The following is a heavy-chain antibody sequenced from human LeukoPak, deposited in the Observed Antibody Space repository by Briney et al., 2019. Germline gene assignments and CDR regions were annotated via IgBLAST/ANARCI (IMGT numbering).Heavy chain of an antibody. D-gene: IGHD2-15*01. CDR3: ARGNRYCSGGSCYEAFDY. V-gene: IGHV1-8*01. Sequence: GASVEVSCKASGYTFTSYDINWVRQATGQGLEWMGWVNPNSANTGYAQKFQGRITMTRNTSISTVYMELSSLISEDTAVYYCARGNRYCSGGSCYEAFDYWGQGTLVTVSS. CDR2: VNPNSANT. CDR1: GYTFTSYD. J-gene: IGHJ4*02.